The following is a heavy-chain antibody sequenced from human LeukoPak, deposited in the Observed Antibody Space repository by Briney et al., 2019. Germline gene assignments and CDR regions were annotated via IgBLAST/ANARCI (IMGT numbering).Heavy chain of an antibody. CDR1: GFSLSTSGVG. CDR2: IYWNDDK. Sequence: SGPTLVKPTQTLTLTCTFSGFSLSTSGVGVGWIRQPPGKALEWLALIYWNDDKRYSPSLKSRLTITKDTSKTQVVLTMTNMDPVDTATYYCAHLPMIARGHDAFDIWGQGTMVTVSS. J-gene: IGHJ3*02. V-gene: IGHV2-5*01. D-gene: IGHD3-22*01. CDR3: AHLPMIARGHDAFDI.